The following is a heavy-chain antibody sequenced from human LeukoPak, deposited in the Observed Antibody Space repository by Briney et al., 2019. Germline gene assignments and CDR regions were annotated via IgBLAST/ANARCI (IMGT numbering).Heavy chain of an antibody. V-gene: IGHV3-7*01. CDR2: INQDGTDK. D-gene: IGHD1-26*01. J-gene: IGHJ4*02. Sequence: GGSLRLSCAASGFTFSSYWMSWVRQAPGKGLEWVANINQDGTDKQYVDSMKGRFTISRDNDKDSVFLQMDGLRVEDTAVYYCVTTTRSYFRDSWGQGTLVTVSS. CDR1: GFTFSSYW. CDR3: VTTTRSYFRDS.